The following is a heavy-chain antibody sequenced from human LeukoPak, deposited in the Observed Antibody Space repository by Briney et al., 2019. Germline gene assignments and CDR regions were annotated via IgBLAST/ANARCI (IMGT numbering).Heavy chain of an antibody. D-gene: IGHD4-17*01. CDR2: ISWNSGSI. Sequence: GGSLRLSCAASGFTFDDYAMHWFRQAPGKGLEWVSGISWNSGSIGYADSVKGRFTISRDNAKNSLYLQMNSLRAEDTALYYCAKVLNEDYGDAFDYWGQGTLVTVSS. CDR1: GFTFDDYA. V-gene: IGHV3-9*01. CDR3: AKVLNEDYGDAFDY. J-gene: IGHJ4*02.